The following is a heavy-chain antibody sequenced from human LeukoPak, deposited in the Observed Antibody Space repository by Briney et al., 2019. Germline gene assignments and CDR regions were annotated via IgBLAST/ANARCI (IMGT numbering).Heavy chain of an antibody. Sequence: GASVKVSCKASGGTFSSYAISWVRQAPGQGLEWMGGIIPIFGTANYAQKFQGRVTITADESTSTAYMELISLRSEDTAVYYCARVYDSSGWGGFDIWGQGTMVTVSS. CDR2: IIPIFGTA. CDR1: GGTFSSYA. V-gene: IGHV1-69*13. J-gene: IGHJ3*02. D-gene: IGHD3-22*01. CDR3: ARVYDSSGWGGFDI.